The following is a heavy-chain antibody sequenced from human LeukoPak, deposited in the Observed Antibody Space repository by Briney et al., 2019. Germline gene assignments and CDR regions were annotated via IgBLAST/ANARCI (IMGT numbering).Heavy chain of an antibody. CDR2: IYSGST. CDR1: GGSINSGDYY. V-gene: IGHV4-39*07. J-gene: IGHJ5*02. CDR3: ARSPHIWFAERGWFDP. D-gene: IGHD3-10*01. Sequence: SETLSLTCTVSGGSINSGDYYWVWIRQPPGTGLEWIGSIYSGSTSYNPSLKSRVTMTVDTSKSQFSLKLSSVTAADTAVYFCARSPHIWFAERGWFDPWGQGTLVTVSS.